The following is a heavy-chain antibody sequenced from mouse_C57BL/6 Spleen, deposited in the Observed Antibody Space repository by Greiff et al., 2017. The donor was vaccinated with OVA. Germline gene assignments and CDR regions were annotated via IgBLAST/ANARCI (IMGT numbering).Heavy chain of an antibody. CDR3: ARAPSGWLDYAMDY. CDR2: IDPEDGET. CDR1: GFNIKDYY. Sequence: EVHLVESGAELVKPGASVKLSCTASGFNIKDYYMHWVKQRTEQGLEWIGRIDPEDGETKYAPKFQGKATITADTSSNTAYLQLSSLTSEDTAVYYCARAPSGWLDYAMDYWGQGTSVTVSS. V-gene: IGHV14-2*01. J-gene: IGHJ4*01. D-gene: IGHD2-3*01.